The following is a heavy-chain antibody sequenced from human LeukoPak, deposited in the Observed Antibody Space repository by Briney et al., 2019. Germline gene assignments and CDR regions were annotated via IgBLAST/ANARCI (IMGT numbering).Heavy chain of an antibody. Sequence: GGSLRLSCAASGFTFNSYGMHWVRQAPGKGLEWVAVISYDGSNKYYADSVKGRFTISRDNSKNTLYLQMNSLRAEDTAVYYCAKAGTVTTNYFDYWGQGTLVTVSS. V-gene: IGHV3-30*18. CDR1: GFTFNSYG. D-gene: IGHD4-17*01. J-gene: IGHJ4*02. CDR3: AKAGTVTTNYFDY. CDR2: ISYDGSNK.